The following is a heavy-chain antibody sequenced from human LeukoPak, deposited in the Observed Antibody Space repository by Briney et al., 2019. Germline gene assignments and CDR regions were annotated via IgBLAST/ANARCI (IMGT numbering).Heavy chain of an antibody. CDR1: GFTFSDYY. CDR2: ISSSGSTI. V-gene: IGHV3-11*01. Sequence: GGSLRLSCAASGFTFSDYYMSWIRQAPGKGLEWVSYISSSGSTIYYADSVKGRFTISRDNAKNSLYLQMNSLRAEDTAVYYCANRWIIAAPYGMDVWGQGTTVTVSS. J-gene: IGHJ6*02. D-gene: IGHD6-6*01. CDR3: ANRWIIAAPYGMDV.